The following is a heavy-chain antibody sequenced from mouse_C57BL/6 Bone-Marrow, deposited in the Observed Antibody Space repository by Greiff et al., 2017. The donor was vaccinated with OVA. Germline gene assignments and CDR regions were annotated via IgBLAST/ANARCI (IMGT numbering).Heavy chain of an antibody. V-gene: IGHV1-15*01. CDR2: IDPETGGT. CDR1: GYTFTDYE. CDR3: TKKDLLWYSY. D-gene: IGHD2-1*01. J-gene: IGHJ3*01. Sequence: VQLQESGAELVRPGASVTLSCKASGYTFTDYEMHWVKQTPVHGLEWIGAIDPETGGTAYNQKFKGKAILTADKSSSTAYMELRSLTSEDSAVYYCTKKDLLWYSYWGQGTLVTVSA.